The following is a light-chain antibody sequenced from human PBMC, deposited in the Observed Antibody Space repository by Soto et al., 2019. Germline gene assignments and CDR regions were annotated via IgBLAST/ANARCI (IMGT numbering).Light chain of an antibody. J-gene: IGLJ2*01. CDR1: GGHSSYA. V-gene: IGLV4-69*01. CDR3: QTWATGDVV. CDR2: LDSDGSH. Sequence: QPVLTQSPSASASLGASVKLTCTLSGGHSSYAIAWHQQQSEKAPRYLMKLDSDGSHYKGDGIPDRFSGSSSGAERYLTISSLQSEDEADYYCQTWATGDVVFGGGTTLTV.